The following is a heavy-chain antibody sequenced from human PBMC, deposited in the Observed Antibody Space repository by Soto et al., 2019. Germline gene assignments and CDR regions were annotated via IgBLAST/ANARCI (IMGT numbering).Heavy chain of an antibody. J-gene: IGHJ4*02. CDR2: IYWDDAK. D-gene: IGHD3-3*01. Sequence: QITLNESGPTVVRPTETLTLTCRFSGFSLTTSGVGVGWIRQSPGKAPEWLALIYWDDAKRYSASLKSRLTITTDTSKNQSVLIVSDSDPTDTATYYCAHRVLRTVFGLVTTTAISFDFWGQGTPVAVSS. CDR1: GFSLTTSGVG. V-gene: IGHV2-5*02. CDR3: AHRVLRTVFGLVTTTAISFDF.